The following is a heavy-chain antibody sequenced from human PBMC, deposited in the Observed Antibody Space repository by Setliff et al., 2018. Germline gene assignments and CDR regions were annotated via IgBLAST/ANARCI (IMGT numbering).Heavy chain of an antibody. Sequence: SETLSLTCTVSGGSISSYYWSWIRQPPGKGLEWIGYIYYSGSTNYNPSLKSRVTISVDTSKNQFSLKLSSVTAADTAVYYCARVAQYSSSSFYYYYYGMDVWGQGTTVTVS. V-gene: IGHV4-59*12. J-gene: IGHJ6*02. D-gene: IGHD6-6*01. CDR2: IYYSGST. CDR1: GGSISSYY. CDR3: ARVAQYSSSSFYYYYYGMDV.